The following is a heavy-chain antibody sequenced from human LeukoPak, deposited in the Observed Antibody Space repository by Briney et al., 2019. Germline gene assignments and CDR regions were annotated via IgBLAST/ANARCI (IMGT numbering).Heavy chain of an antibody. D-gene: IGHD3-10*01. J-gene: IGHJ5*02. CDR1: GASISTSSFY. CDR3: ARDLRSITMVRGVQSKYNWFDP. Sequence: PSETLSLTCSVSGASISTSSFYWGWIRQPPGKGLQWIGSFYYGANTYYTPSLKSRVTISVDTSKNQFSLKLSSVTAADTAVYYCARDLRSITMVRGVQSKYNWFDPWGQGTLVTVSS. CDR2: FYYGANT. V-gene: IGHV4-39*02.